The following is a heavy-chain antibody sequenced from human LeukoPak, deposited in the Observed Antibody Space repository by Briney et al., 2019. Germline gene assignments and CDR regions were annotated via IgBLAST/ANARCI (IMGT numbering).Heavy chain of an antibody. D-gene: IGHD6-13*01. CDR3: ARERKAAAGKPLDY. Sequence: ASVKVSCKASGYTFTSYYMHWVRQAPGQGLEWMGIINPSGGSTSYAQKFQGRVTMTRDTSISTAYMELSRLRSDDTAVYYCARERKAAAGKPLDYWGQGTLVTVSS. CDR1: GYTFTSYY. J-gene: IGHJ4*02. CDR2: INPSGGST. V-gene: IGHV1-46*01.